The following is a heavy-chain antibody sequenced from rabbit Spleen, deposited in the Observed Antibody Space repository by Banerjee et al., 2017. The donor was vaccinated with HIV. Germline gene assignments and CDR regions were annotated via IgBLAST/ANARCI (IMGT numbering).Heavy chain of an antibody. V-gene: IGHV1S40*01. Sequence: QSLEESGGGLVQPEGSLALTCKASGFSFSSSDYICWVRQAPGKGLEWIACINAITGRAVYASWAKGRFIMSRTSSTTVTLQMTSLTAADTATYFCARDTGTSFSTYGMDLWGPGTLVTVS. CDR2: INAITGRA. J-gene: IGHJ6*01. CDR1: GFSFSSSDY. D-gene: IGHD8-1*01. CDR3: ARDTGTSFSTYGMDL.